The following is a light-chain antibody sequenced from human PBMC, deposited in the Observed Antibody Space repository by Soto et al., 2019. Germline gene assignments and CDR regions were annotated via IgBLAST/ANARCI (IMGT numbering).Light chain of an antibody. CDR1: QGISSY. V-gene: IGKV1-9*01. CDR2: AAS. J-gene: IGKJ5*01. CDR3: QQLSSYPIT. Sequence: DIQLTQSPSFLSASVGDRVTITCRASQGISSYLAWYQQKPGKAPKLLIYAASTLQSGVPSRFSGSGSGTELTLTISSLQPEDFATYYCQQLSSYPITFGQGTRLEIK.